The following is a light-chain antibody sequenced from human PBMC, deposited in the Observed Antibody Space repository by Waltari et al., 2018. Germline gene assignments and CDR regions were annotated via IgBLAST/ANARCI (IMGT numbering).Light chain of an antibody. CDR2: RNN. CDR3: AAWDDSLSGVV. CDR1: SSNIGSNY. Sequence: QSVLTQPPSASGTPGQRVTISCSGSSSNIGSNYVYWFPQLPGTAPKLLIYRNNQRPSGVPYRFPGSQSGTSASLAISGLRSEDEADYYCAAWDDSLSGVVFGGGTKPTVL. J-gene: IGLJ2*01. V-gene: IGLV1-47*01.